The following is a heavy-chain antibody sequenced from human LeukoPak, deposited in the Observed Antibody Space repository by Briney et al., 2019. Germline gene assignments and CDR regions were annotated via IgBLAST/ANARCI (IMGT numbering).Heavy chain of an antibody. CDR1: GGSISSSSYY. J-gene: IGHJ3*02. D-gene: IGHD1-26*01. Sequence: PSETLSLTCTVSGGSISSSSYYWGWIRQPPGKGLERIGSIYYSGSTYYNPSLKSRVTISVDTSKNQFSLKLSSVTAADTAVYYCAVGATQTDAFDIWGQGTMVTVSS. CDR2: IYYSGST. V-gene: IGHV4-39*01. CDR3: AVGATQTDAFDI.